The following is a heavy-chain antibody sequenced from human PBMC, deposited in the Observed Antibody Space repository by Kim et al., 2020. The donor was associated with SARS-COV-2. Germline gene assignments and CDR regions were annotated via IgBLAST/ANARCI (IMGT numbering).Heavy chain of an antibody. CDR2: VSYDGSLK. Sequence: GGSLRLSCEASGFKFSDYGMHWVRQPPGKGLEWVAVVSYDGSLKYYAESLKGRFSISRDNSKNTLTLQMDNLRVEDTAVFYCVKGPTYSGVDWFDLWG. J-gene: IGHJ5*01. V-gene: IGHV3-30*18. CDR1: GFKFSDYG. CDR3: VKGPTYSGVDWFDL. D-gene: IGHD5-12*01.